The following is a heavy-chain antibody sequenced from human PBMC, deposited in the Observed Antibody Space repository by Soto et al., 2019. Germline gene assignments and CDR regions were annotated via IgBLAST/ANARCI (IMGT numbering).Heavy chain of an antibody. V-gene: IGHV4-39*01. CDR2: IYYNGST. CDR1: GGSISSSSDY. D-gene: IGHD2-21*02. J-gene: IGHJ6*02. Sequence: SETLSLTCTVSGGSISSSSDYWGWIRQPPGKGLEWIGNIYYNGSTYNNPSLKSRVTLSLDTSKNQLSLKLSSVTAADTAVYYCARQRISIIVEVTPYGMDVWGPGTTVTVSS. CDR3: ARQRISIIVEVTPYGMDV.